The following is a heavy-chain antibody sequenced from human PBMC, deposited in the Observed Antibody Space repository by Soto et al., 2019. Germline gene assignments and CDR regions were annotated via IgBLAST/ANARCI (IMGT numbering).Heavy chain of an antibody. D-gene: IGHD7-27*01. Sequence: QVQLVESGGGVVQPGRSLRLSCAASGFSFSISPMHWVRQAPGKGPEGVALISYDGTNKFYADSVKGRFTISRDNSKITLYLQVDSLRPEDAAVYYCARDPKTSGGQHWAFNYFDSWGQGTLVTVSS. V-gene: IGHV3-30-3*01. J-gene: IGHJ4*02. CDR1: GFSFSISP. CDR3: ARDPKTSGGQHWAFNYFDS. CDR2: ISYDGTNK.